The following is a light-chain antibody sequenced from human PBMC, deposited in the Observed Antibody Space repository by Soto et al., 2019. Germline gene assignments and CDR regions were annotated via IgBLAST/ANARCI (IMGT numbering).Light chain of an antibody. V-gene: IGLV1-44*01. CDR3: ATWDDSLNGWV. J-gene: IGLJ3*02. Sequence: QSVLTQPPSASGTPGQRVTISCSGSRSSIGSNTVNWYQQFPGTAPKLLIYNNDQRPSGVPDRFSASKSGTSASLAISGLQSEDEADYSCATWDDSLNGWVFGGGTKLTVL. CDR1: RSSIGSNT. CDR2: NND.